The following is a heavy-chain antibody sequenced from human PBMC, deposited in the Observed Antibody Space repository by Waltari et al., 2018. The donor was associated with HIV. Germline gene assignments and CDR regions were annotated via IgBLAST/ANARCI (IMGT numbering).Heavy chain of an antibody. CDR2: ISSSGSTI. CDR1: GFTFSSYE. Sequence: EVQLVESGGGLVQPGGSLRLSCAASGFTFSSYEMNWVRQAPGKGLEWVSYISSSGSTIYYADSVKGRFTISRDNAKNSLYLQMNSLRAEDTAVYYCVLSMVATPGFDYWGQGTLVTVSS. CDR3: VLSMVATPGFDY. V-gene: IGHV3-48*03. D-gene: IGHD5-12*01. J-gene: IGHJ4*02.